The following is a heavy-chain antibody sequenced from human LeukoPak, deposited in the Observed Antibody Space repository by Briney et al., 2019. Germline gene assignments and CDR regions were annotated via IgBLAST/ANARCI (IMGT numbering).Heavy chain of an antibody. CDR3: ARGMGDY. V-gene: IGHV4-61*09. Sequence: SQTLSLTCTVSGGSISAYSLYWSWIRQPAGKGLEGIGHIYASGSTNYNPSLKSRATISVDTSKNQFSLNLNSVTAADTAVYYCARGMGDYWGQGTLVTVSS. CDR1: GGSISAYSLY. CDR2: IYASGST. J-gene: IGHJ4*02. D-gene: IGHD2-8*01.